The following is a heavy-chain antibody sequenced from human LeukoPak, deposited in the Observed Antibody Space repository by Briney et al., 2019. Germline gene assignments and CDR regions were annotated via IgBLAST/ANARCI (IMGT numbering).Heavy chain of an antibody. J-gene: IGHJ4*02. CDR3: AREIPSSVTPNPTDDY. CDR1: GYTFTSYE. D-gene: IGHD2-21*02. V-gene: IGHV1-8*01. CDR2: MNPNSGNT. Sequence: ASVKVSCKAAGYTFTSYEINWVRQATGQGLEWMGWMNPNSGNTGYAQKFQGRVTMTRNTSISTAYMELSSLRSEDTAVYYCAREIPSSVTPNPTDDYWGQGTLVTVSS.